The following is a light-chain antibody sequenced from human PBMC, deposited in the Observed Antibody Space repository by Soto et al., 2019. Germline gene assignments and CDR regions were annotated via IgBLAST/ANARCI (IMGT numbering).Light chain of an antibody. V-gene: IGLV1-40*01. CDR3: QSYDNSLLAYV. CDR2: AND. CDR1: SSNIGAGFE. Sequence: QSVLTQPPSVSGAPGQRLTISCAGTSSNIGAGFEVHWYQQLPGTAPKLLIYANDDRPSGVPDRFSGSTSGTSASLAITGLQAEDAADYYCQSYDNSLLAYVFGGGTKLTVL. J-gene: IGLJ2*01.